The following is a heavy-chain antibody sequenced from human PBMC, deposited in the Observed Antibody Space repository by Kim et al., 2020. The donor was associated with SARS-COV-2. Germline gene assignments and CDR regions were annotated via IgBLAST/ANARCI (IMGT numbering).Heavy chain of an antibody. D-gene: IGHD2-15*01. CDR2: ISSNGGST. J-gene: IGHJ4*02. CDR3: ARDDVESSVVVAATSLDY. CDR1: GFTFSSYA. Sequence: GGSLRLSCAASGFTFSSYAMHWVRQAPGKGLEYVSAISSNGGSTYYANSVKGRFTISRDNSKNTLYLQMGSLRAEDMAVYYCARDDVESSVVVAATSLDYWGQGTLVTVSS. V-gene: IGHV3-64*01.